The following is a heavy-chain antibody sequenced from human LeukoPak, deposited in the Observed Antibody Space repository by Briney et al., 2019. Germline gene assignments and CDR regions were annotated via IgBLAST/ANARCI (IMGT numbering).Heavy chain of an antibody. CDR2: IYYSGST. Sequence: SDPLSLICSVSGRSISSYYWSWIRQPPGRGLAWIGYIYYSGSTNYNPSLKSRVTISVDTSKNQFSLKLSSVTAADTAVYYCARTVNGDYYYYYMDVWGKGTTVTVSS. D-gene: IGHD4-11*01. V-gene: IGHV4-59*07. CDR3: ARTVNGDYYYYYMDV. J-gene: IGHJ6*03. CDR1: GRSISSYY.